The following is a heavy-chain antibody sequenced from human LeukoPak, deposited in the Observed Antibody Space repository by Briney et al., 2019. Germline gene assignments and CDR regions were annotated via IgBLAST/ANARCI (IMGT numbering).Heavy chain of an antibody. J-gene: IGHJ4*02. V-gene: IGHV4-30-2*01. CDR3: ARRPTLTSYYDFWSGYYVFDY. Sequence: PSETLSLTCAVSGGSISSGGYSWSWIRQPPGKGLEWIGYIYHSGSTYYNPSLKSRVTISVDRSKNQFYLKLSSVTAADTAVYYCARRPTLTSYYDFWSGYYVFDYWGQGTLVTVSS. D-gene: IGHD3-3*01. CDR1: GGSISSGGYS. CDR2: IYHSGST.